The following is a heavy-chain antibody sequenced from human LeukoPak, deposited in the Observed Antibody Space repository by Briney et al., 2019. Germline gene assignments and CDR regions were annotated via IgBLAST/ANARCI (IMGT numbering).Heavy chain of an antibody. Sequence: TGGSLRFSCAASGFTFDDYAMHWVRQAPGKGLEWVSLISGDGGSTYYADSVKGRFTISRDNSKNSLYLQMNSLRTEDTALYYCAKDLISSGWFGWFDPWGQGTLVTVSS. D-gene: IGHD6-19*01. CDR2: ISGDGGST. CDR3: AKDLISSGWFGWFDP. V-gene: IGHV3-43*02. J-gene: IGHJ5*02. CDR1: GFTFDDYA.